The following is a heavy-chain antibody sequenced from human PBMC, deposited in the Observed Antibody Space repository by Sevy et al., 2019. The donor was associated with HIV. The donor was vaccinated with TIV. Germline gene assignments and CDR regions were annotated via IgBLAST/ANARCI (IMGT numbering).Heavy chain of an antibody. J-gene: IGHJ6*02. V-gene: IGHV1-8*01. CDR2: MNSNSGNT. D-gene: IGHD3-22*01. Sequence: GASVKVSCKASGYTFTSYDINWVRQATGQGLEWMGWMNSNSGNTGYAQKFQGRVTMTRNTSISTAYMELSSLRSEDTAVYYCARYYYDSSGYYDYNGMDVWGQGTTVTVSS. CDR1: GYTFTSYD. CDR3: ARYYYDSSGYYDYNGMDV.